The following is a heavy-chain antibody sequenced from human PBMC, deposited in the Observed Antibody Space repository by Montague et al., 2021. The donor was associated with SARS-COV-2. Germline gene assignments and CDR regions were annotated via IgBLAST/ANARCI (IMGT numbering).Heavy chain of an antibody. V-gene: IGHV3-23*03. CDR2: IHSAGRGT. D-gene: IGHD6-6*01. CDR3: ARDRAYSISSGGGDYYYYYTMDV. CDR1: GFTFSNSP. J-gene: IGHJ6*02. Sequence: SLRLSCAASGFTFSNSPMSWVRQAPGKGLDWVSVIHSAGRGTYYADSVQGRFTISRDNLKNTLFLQMNSLRADDTAVYYCARDRAYSISSGGGDYYYYYTMDVWGQGTTVTVSS.